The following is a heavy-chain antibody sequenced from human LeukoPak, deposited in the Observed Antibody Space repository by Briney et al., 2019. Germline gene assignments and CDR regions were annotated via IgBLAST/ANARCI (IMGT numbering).Heavy chain of an antibody. Sequence: PSQTLSLTCAIFGDSVSSNSGAWHWIRQTPSRGLEWLGRAYYRSQWYNDYAFSVKGRIAINADTSQNQFSLQLNSVTPEDTAVYYCARGQLPAIDYWGQGTLVTVSS. D-gene: IGHD2-2*01. CDR3: ARGQLPAIDY. V-gene: IGHV6-1*01. CDR2: AYYRSQWYN. CDR1: GDSVSSNSGA. J-gene: IGHJ4*02.